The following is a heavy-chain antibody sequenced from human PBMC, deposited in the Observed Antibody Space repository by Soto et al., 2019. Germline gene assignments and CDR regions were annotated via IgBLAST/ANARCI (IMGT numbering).Heavy chain of an antibody. Sequence: QVQLVESGGGVVQPGASLRLSCVASGFRFSGFAMHWARQAPGKGLEWVAVISFDGSEKFYVDSVKGRFSISRDDFHSTVFLQMDSLRPEDTGVYYCARDLGGYVHLWDKSNYWGQGTLLNVSS. D-gene: IGHD5-12*01. CDR1: GFRFSGFA. CDR3: ARDLGGYVHLWDKSNY. CDR2: ISFDGSEK. J-gene: IGHJ4*02. V-gene: IGHV3-30*04.